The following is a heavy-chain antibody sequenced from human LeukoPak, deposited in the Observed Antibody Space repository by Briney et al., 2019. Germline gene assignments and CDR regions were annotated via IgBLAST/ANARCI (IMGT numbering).Heavy chain of an antibody. J-gene: IGHJ4*02. CDR2: IKTDGSIK. CDR1: GFTFSTYW. CDR3: VRADGSSYGLIDS. Sequence: GGSLRLSCAASGFTFSTYWMHWVRQAPGKGLEWVSRIKTDGSIKSSADAVMGGFTTSRDNAKKTLYLQSDSLRPEDTAVYHCVRADGSSYGLIDSWGRGTLVIVSS. V-gene: IGHV3-74*01. D-gene: IGHD5-18*01.